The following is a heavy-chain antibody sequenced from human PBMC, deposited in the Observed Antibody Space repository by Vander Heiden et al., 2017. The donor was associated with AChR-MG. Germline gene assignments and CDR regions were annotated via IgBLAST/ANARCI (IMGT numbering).Heavy chain of an antibody. V-gene: IGHV1-69*06. D-gene: IGHD3-22*01. Sequence: QVQLVQSGAEVKKPGSSVKVSCKASGGTFSSYAISWVRQAPGQGLEWMGGIIPSFGTANYAQKCQGRVMSTADKSTSTAYMELSSLRSEDTAVYYCASRYYSRRSGYYYDYWGQGTLVTVSS. J-gene: IGHJ4*02. CDR3: ASRYYSRRSGYYYDY. CDR2: IIPSFGTA. CDR1: GGTFSSYA.